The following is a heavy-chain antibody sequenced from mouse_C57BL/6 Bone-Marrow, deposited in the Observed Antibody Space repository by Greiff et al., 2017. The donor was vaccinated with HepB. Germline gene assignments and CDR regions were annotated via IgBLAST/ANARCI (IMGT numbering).Heavy chain of an antibody. CDR2: SRNKANDYTT. Sequence: EVKVVESGGGLVQSGRSLRLSCATSGFTFSDFYMEWVRQAPGKGLEWIAASRNKANDYTTEYSASVKGRFIVSRDTSQSILYLQMNALRAEDTAIYYCARVDYEYDEEAGWFAYWGQGTLVTVSA. J-gene: IGHJ3*01. CDR3: ARVDYEYDEEAGWFAY. V-gene: IGHV7-1*01. CDR1: GFTFSDFY. D-gene: IGHD2-4*01.